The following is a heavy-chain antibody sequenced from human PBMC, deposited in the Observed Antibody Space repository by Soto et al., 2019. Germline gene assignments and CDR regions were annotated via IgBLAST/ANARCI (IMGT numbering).Heavy chain of an antibody. CDR2: ITPSGGDT. CDR3: ATATSLAGVWGTYRTMSYFDL. V-gene: IGHV1-46*01. D-gene: IGHD3-16*02. Sequence: QVQLVQSGAEVKKPGASVKVSCKAFGYPFTNNYVHWLRQAPGQGLEWMGRITPSGGDTIYAQEIDGRGPMTRSSSTTTVFLDISRLRSVDTAVSFWATATSLAGVWGTYRTMSYFDLWGQAAL. J-gene: IGHJ4*02. CDR1: GYPFTNNY.